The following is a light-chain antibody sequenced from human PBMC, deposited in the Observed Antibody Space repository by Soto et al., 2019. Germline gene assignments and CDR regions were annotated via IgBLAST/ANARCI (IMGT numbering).Light chain of an antibody. Sequence: GDRVTITCRASQSISSYLNWYQQKLGKAPKLLIYAASSLQSGVPSRFSGSGSGTEFTLTISSLQPDDFVTYYCQQYNSYWTFGQGTKVDIK. CDR2: AAS. CDR3: QQYNSYWT. J-gene: IGKJ1*01. CDR1: QSISSY. V-gene: IGKV1-5*01.